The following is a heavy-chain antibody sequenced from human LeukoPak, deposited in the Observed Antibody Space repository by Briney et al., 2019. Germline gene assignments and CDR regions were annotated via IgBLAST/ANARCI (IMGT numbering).Heavy chain of an antibody. Sequence: PGGSLRLSCAASGFTFSSYSMNWVRQAPGKGLEWGSSISSSSSYIYYADSVKGRFTISRDNAKNSLYLQMNSLRAEDTAVYYCARVGFGVVPAAMSNDYWGQGTLVTVSS. V-gene: IGHV3-21*01. CDR3: ARVGFGVVPAAMSNDY. CDR1: GFTFSSYS. J-gene: IGHJ4*02. CDR2: ISSSSSYI. D-gene: IGHD2-2*01.